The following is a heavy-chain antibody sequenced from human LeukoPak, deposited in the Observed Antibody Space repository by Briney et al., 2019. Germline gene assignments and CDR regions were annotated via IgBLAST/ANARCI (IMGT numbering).Heavy chain of an antibody. V-gene: IGHV3-74*01. Sequence: GGSLRLSCAASGFTFSSYWMHWVRQAPGKGLVWVSRINSDGSSTSHADSVKGRFTISRDNAKNTLYLQMNSLRAEDTAVYYCASLSMVTPFDYWGQGTLVTVSS. D-gene: IGHD4-17*01. CDR3: ASLSMVTPFDY. CDR2: INSDGSST. CDR1: GFTFSSYW. J-gene: IGHJ4*02.